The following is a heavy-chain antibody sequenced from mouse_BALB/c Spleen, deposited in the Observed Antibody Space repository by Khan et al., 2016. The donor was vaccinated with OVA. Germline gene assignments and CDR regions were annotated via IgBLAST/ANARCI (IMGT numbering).Heavy chain of an antibody. J-gene: IGHJ3*01. CDR2: INTGGDYI. CDR1: GFTFSTYA. CDR3: ARHNYGPFAY. D-gene: IGHD1-1*01. Sequence: EVELVESGGDLVKPGGSLKLSCAASGFTFSTYAMSWVRQTPDKRLEWVATINTGGDYIYYPDSVKGRFTISRDNAKNPLYLQMSSLRSEDTAMYYCARHNYGPFAYWGQGTLVTVSA. V-gene: IGHV5-9-3*01.